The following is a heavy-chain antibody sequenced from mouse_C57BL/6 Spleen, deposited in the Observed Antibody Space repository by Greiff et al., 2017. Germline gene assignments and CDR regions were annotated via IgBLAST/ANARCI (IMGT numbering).Heavy chain of an antibody. V-gene: IGHV14-3*01. CDR3: ARTGYVYYGRRDAMDY. J-gene: IGHJ4*01. CDR1: GFNIKNTY. D-gene: IGHD1-1*01. Sequence: VHVKQSVAELVRPGASVKLSCTASGFNIKNTYMHWVKQRPEQGLEWIGRIDPANGNTKYAPKFQGKATITADKSSNTAYLQLSSLTSEDTAIYYCARTGYVYYGRRDAMDYWGQGTSVTVSS. CDR2: IDPANGNT.